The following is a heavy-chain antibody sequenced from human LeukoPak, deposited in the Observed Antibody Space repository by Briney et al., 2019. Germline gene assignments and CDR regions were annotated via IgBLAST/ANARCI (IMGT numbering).Heavy chain of an antibody. D-gene: IGHD3-3*01. CDR3: ARPRSYYDFWSGYYTYYFDY. J-gene: IGHJ4*02. CDR2: IYSGGST. CDR1: GFTVSSNY. V-gene: IGHV3-66*02. Sequence: GGSLRLSCAASGFTVSSNYMSWVRQAPGKGLEWVSVIYSGGSTYYADSVKGRFTISRDNSKNTLYLQMNSLRAEDTAVYYCARPRSYYDFWSGYYTYYFDYWGQGTLVTVSS.